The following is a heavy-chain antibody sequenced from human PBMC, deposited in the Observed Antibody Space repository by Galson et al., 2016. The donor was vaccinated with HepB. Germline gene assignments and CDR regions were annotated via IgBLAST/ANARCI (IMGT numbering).Heavy chain of an antibody. V-gene: IGHV3-23*01. D-gene: IGHD1-26*01. J-gene: IGHJ4*02. Sequence: SLRLSCAASGFTFSSYAVSWVRQAPGKGLEWVSGVGGNGGSTNYAASVTARFTISRDNSKNTLYLQMNSLRAEDTAVYYCAGGTAWHHFNFWGQGSLVIVSS. CDR1: GFTFSSYA. CDR2: VGGNGGST. CDR3: AGGTAWHHFNF.